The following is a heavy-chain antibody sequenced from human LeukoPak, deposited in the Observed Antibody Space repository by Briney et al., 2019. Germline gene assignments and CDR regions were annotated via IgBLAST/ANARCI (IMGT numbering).Heavy chain of an antibody. CDR2: IYHIGST. CDR1: GGSISSSDW. CDR3: ARVRSMLRGVIKGDWYFDL. J-gene: IGHJ2*01. V-gene: IGHV4-4*02. Sequence: SETLSLTCAVSGGSISSSDWWSWVRQPPGKGLEWPGEIYHIGSTNYNPSLKSRVTISVDKSKNQFSLRVTSVTAADTAVYYCARVRSMLRGVIKGDWYFDLWGRGTLVTVSS. D-gene: IGHD3-10*01.